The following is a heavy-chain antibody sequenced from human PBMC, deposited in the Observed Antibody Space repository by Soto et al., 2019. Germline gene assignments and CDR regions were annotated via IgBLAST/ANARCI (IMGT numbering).Heavy chain of an antibody. CDR3: ARDRTAREGFDP. CDR2: IWYDGSNK. J-gene: IGHJ5*02. CDR1: GFTFSSYG. V-gene: IGHV3-33*01. Sequence: QVQLVESGGGVVQPGRSLRLSCAASGFTFSSYGMHWVRQAPGKGLEWVAVIWYDGSNKYYADSVKGRFTISRDNSKNTLYLQMNCLRAEDTAVYYCARDRTAREGFDPWGQGTLVTVSS.